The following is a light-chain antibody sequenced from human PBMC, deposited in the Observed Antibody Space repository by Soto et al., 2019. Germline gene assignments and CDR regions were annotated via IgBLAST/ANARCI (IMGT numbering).Light chain of an antibody. CDR1: SSDVGGYNY. CDR2: DVS. V-gene: IGLV2-11*01. J-gene: IGLJ2*01. CDR3: CSYAGSFVV. Sequence: QSALTQPRSVSGSPGQSVTISCTGTSSDVGGYNYVSWYQQHPGKAPKLMIYDVSRRPSGVPDRFSGVKSGNTASLTISGLQADDEADYYCCSYAGSFVVFGGGTKLTVL.